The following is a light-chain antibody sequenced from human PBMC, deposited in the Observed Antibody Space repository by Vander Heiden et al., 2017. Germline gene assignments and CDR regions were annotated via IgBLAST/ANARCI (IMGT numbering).Light chain of an antibody. CDR2: GAS. CDR3: QQYGSSPWT. CDR1: QSVSSSY. J-gene: IGKJ1*01. V-gene: IGKV3-20*01. Sequence: DTVLTQSPGTLSLSPGERATLSCRASQSVSSSYLAWYQQKPGQAPRLLIYGASSRATGIPDRCSGSGSGTDFTLTISRLEPEDCAVYYWQQYGSSPWTFGQGTKVEIK.